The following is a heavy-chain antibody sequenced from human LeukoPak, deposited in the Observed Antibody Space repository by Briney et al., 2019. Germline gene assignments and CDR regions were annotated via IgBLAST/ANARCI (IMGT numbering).Heavy chain of an antibody. CDR2: IYPGDSDT. Sequence: GESLKISCKGSGYSFTSYWIGWVRQMPGKGLEWMGIIYPGDSDTRYSPSFQGQVTISADKSISTAYLQWSSLKASDTAMYYCARRRDGYNGHPTYADYWGQGTLVTVSS. CDR1: GYSFTSYW. CDR3: ARRRDGYNGHPTYADY. D-gene: IGHD5-24*01. V-gene: IGHV5-51*01. J-gene: IGHJ4*02.